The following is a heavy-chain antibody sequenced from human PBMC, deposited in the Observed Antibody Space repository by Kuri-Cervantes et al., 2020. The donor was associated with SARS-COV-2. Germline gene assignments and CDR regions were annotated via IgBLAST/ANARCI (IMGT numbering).Heavy chain of an antibody. Sequence: GESLKISCAASGFTFSSYEMNWVRQTPGKGLEWVSYISTSGGTMYYADSVKGRFTISRDNAKNSLYLQMNSLRAEDTAVYYCARGLTMVRGVIRSRFDYWGQGTLVTVSS. CDR3: ARGLTMVRGVIRSRFDY. V-gene: IGHV3-48*03. CDR2: ISTSGGTM. J-gene: IGHJ4*02. D-gene: IGHD3-10*01. CDR1: GFTFSSYE.